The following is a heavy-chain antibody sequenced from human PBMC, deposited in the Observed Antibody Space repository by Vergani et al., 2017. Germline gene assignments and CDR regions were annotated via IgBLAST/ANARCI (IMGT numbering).Heavy chain of an antibody. V-gene: IGHV3-33*01. CDR2: IWYDGSNK. CDR3: ASSLRYTGAFDI. J-gene: IGHJ3*02. CDR1: GFTFSSYG. Sequence: QVQLVESGGGVVQPGRSLRLSCAASGFTFSSYGMHWVRQAPGKGLEWVAVIWYDGSNKYYADSVKGRFTISRDNSKNTLYLQMNSLRAEDTAVYYWASSLRYTGAFDIWGQGTMVTVSS. D-gene: IGHD2-2*02.